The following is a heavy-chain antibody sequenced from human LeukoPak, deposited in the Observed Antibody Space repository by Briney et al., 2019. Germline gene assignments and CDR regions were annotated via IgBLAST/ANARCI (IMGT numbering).Heavy chain of an antibody. D-gene: IGHD4-17*01. V-gene: IGHV5-51*01. J-gene: IGHJ4*02. CDR1: GYSFTSYW. Sequence: LGEPLKISCKGSGYSFTSYWIGWVRQMPGKGLEWMGIIYTGDSDTTYSPSFQGQVTISADKSISTAYLQWSSLKASDTAMSYCARHCEVCTTVTYFDYWGQGTLVTVSS. CDR2: IYTGDSDT. CDR3: ARHCEVCTTVTYFDY.